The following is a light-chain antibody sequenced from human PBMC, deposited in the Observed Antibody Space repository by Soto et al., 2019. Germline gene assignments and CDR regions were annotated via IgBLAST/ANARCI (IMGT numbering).Light chain of an antibody. CDR1: QSVSSNY. J-gene: IGKJ1*01. CDR2: DVS. CDR3: QQYGRSPT. Sequence: DIVLTQSPGTLSLSPGERATLSCRSSQSVSSNYLAWYQQKPDQAPRLVIYDVSGRATGIPDRFSGSGSGTAFTLTISRLEPEDSAVYYCQQYGRSPTFGQGTKVEIK. V-gene: IGKV3-20*01.